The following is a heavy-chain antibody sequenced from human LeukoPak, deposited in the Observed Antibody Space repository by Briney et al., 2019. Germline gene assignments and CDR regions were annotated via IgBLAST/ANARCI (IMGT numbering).Heavy chain of an antibody. CDR3: VALQENWFDP. V-gene: IGHV4-61*05. Sequence: PSETLSLTCTVSGGSISSSSYYWSWIRQPPGKGLEWIGYICYSGSTNYNPSLKSRVTISVDTSKNQFSLELSSVTAADTAVYYCVALQENWFDPWGQGTLVTVSS. CDR2: ICYSGST. D-gene: IGHD2-15*01. CDR1: GGSISSSSYY. J-gene: IGHJ5*02.